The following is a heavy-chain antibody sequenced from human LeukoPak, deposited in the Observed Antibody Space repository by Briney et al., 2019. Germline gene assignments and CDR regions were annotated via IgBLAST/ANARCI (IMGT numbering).Heavy chain of an antibody. J-gene: IGHJ3*02. CDR1: GFTVSSNY. D-gene: IGHD5-24*01. CDR2: IYSGGSA. Sequence: GGSLRLSCAASGFTVSSNYMSWVRQAPGKGLEWVSVIYSGGSAYYADSVKGRFTISRDNSKNTLYLQMNSLTAEDTAVYYCARDRGGDDYRGHTASEIWGQGTVVTVSS. CDR3: ARDRGGDDYRGHTASEI. V-gene: IGHV3-66*01.